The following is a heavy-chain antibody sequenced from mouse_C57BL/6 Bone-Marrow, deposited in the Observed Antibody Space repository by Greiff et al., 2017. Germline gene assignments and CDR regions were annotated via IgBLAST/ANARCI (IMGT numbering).Heavy chain of an antibody. J-gene: IGHJ2*01. D-gene: IGHD1-1*01. V-gene: IGHV1-69*01. CDR2: IDPSDSYT. CDR3: ARGPSITTVVAKGFDY. Sequence: VQLQQPGAELVMPGASVKLSCKASGYTFTSYWMHWVKQRPEQGLEWIGEIDPSDSYTNYNQKFKGKSTLTVDKSSSTAYMQLSSLTSEDSAVYYCARGPSITTVVAKGFDYWGQGTTLTVSS. CDR1: GYTFTSYW.